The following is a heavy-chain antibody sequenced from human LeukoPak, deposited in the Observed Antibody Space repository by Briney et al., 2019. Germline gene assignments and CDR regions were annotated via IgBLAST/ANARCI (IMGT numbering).Heavy chain of an antibody. J-gene: IGHJ4*02. CDR2: ISYDGSNK. V-gene: IGHV3-30*18. D-gene: IGHD3-22*01. Sequence: PGRSLRLSCAASGFTFSSYGMHWVRQAPGKGLEWVAVISYDGSNKYYADSVKGRFTISRDDSKNTLYLQMNSLRAEDTAVYYSAKGGHYDSSGYYIQIDWGQGTLVTVSS. CDR1: GFTFSSYG. CDR3: AKGGHYDSSGYYIQID.